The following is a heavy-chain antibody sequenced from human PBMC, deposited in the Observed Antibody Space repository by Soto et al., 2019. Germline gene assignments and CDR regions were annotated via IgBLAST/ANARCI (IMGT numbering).Heavy chain of an antibody. V-gene: IGHV3-21*01. CDR2: ITSSSSYI. D-gene: IGHD4-17*01. J-gene: IGHJ3*02. CDR3: ARDPTTVTYAFDI. CDR1: GFTFSSYS. Sequence: GGSLRLSCAASGFTFSSYSINWVRQAPGKGLEWVSSITSSSSYIYYADSLKGRFTISRDNAKNSLYLQMNSLRAEDTAVYYCARDPTTVTYAFDIWGQGTMVTVSS.